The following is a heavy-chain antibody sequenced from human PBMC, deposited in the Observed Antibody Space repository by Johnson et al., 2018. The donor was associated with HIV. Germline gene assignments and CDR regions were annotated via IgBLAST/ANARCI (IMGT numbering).Heavy chain of an antibody. V-gene: IGHV3-33*01. J-gene: IGHJ3*02. D-gene: IGHD1-7*01. CDR2: IYYDGTNK. CDR1: GFTFSGYA. CDR3: AREATGTTNAFYM. Sequence: QMQLVESGGGVVQPGRSLRLSCAASGFTFSGYAMHWVRQAPGQGLEWVAVIYYDGTNKHYADSVKGRFTISRDNSKNSLYLQMNILRAEDTAVYYCAREATGTTNAFYMWGQGTMVTVSS.